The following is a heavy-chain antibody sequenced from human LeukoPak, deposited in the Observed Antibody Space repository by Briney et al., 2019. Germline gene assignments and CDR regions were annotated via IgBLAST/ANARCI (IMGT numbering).Heavy chain of an antibody. D-gene: IGHD3-22*01. CDR3: AREGYPNYYDSSGYSSVVDY. J-gene: IGHJ4*02. CDR2: IYTSGST. V-gene: IGHV4-4*07. CDR1: GGSISSYY. Sequence: SETLSPTCTVSGGSISSYYWSWIRQPAGKGLEWIGRIYTSGSTNYNPSLKSRVTMSVDTSKNQFSLKLSSVTAADTAVYYCAREGYPNYYDSSGYSSVVDYWGQGTLVTVSS.